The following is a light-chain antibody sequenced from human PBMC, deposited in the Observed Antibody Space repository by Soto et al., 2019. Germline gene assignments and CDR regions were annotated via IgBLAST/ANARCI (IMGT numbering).Light chain of an antibody. J-gene: IGLJ1*01. CDR1: SSDVGGYNF. Sequence: ALAQPPSASGSPGQSVTISCTGTSSDVGGYNFVSWYQQHPGKAPKLMIYEVTKRPSGVPDRFSGSKSGNTASLTVSGLQAEDEADYYCLSYTVTTNFVFGPGTKVTVL. CDR2: EVT. CDR3: LSYTVTTNFV. V-gene: IGLV2-8*01.